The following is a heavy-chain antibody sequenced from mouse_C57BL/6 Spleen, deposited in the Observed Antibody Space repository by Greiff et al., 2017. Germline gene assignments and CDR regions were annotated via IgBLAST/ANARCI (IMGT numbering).Heavy chain of an antibody. V-gene: IGHV1-26*01. Sequence: EVQLQQSGPELVKPGASVKISCKASGYTFTDYYMNWVKQSHGKSLEWIGDINPNNGGTSYNQKFKGKATLTVDKSSSTAYMELRSLTSEDSAVYYCASIYYDYDVYFDVWGTGTTVTVSS. CDR1: GYTFTDYY. J-gene: IGHJ1*03. CDR2: INPNNGGT. D-gene: IGHD2-4*01. CDR3: ASIYYDYDVYFDV.